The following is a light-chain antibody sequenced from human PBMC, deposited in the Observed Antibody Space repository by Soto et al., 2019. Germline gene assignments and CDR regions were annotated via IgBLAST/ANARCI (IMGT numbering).Light chain of an antibody. CDR1: SSDVGGYNY. Sequence: QSALTQPPSASGSPGQSVTISCTGTSSDVGGYNYVSWYQQHPGKAPKLMIYEVSKRPSGVPDRFSGSKSGNTASLTISGLQAEDEADYYCCSYAGRVVFGGGTQLTVL. CDR3: CSYAGRVV. V-gene: IGLV2-8*01. J-gene: IGLJ2*01. CDR2: EVS.